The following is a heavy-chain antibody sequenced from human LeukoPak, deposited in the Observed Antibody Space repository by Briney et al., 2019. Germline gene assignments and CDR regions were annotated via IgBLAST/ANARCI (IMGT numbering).Heavy chain of an antibody. V-gene: IGHV1-18*01. Sequence: ASVKVSCKASGYTFTSYGISWVRQAPGQGLEWMGWISAYNGNTSYAQKLQGRVTMTTDTSTSTAYMELRSLRSDDTAVYYCARDRREHYYGSGSYPAWLTDAFDIWGQGTMVTVSS. CDR2: ISAYNGNT. CDR3: ARDRREHYYGSGSYPAWLTDAFDI. CDR1: GYTFTSYG. J-gene: IGHJ3*02. D-gene: IGHD3-10*01.